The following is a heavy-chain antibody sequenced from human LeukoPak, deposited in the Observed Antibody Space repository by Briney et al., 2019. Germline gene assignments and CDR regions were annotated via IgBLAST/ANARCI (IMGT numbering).Heavy chain of an antibody. J-gene: IGHJ4*02. V-gene: IGHV3-23*01. CDR3: AKDRDSSSWYNYFDY. Sequence: GGSLRLSCAASGFTFSSYAMSWVRQAPGKGPEWVSAISGSGGSTYYADSVKGRFTISRDNSKNTLYLQMNSLRAEDTAVYYCAKDRDSSSWYNYFDYWGQGTLVTVSS. CDR1: GFTFSSYA. D-gene: IGHD6-13*01. CDR2: ISGSGGST.